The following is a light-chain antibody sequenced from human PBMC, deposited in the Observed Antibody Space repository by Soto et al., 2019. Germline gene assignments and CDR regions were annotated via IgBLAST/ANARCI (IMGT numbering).Light chain of an antibody. CDR3: SSYTSTSTVV. J-gene: IGLJ2*01. CDR2: DVS. V-gene: IGLV2-14*03. CDR1: SSDVGGYNY. Sequence: QFALTQAASGSGSPGQSITISCTGTSSDVGGYNYVSWYQHHPGKAPKLMIYDVSNRPSGVSNRFSGSKSDNTASLTISGLQAEDEADYYCSSYTSTSTVVFGGGTKLTVL.